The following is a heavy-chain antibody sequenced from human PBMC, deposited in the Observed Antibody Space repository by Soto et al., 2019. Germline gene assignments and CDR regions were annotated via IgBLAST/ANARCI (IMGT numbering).Heavy chain of an antibody. CDR1: GFPFTTYG. CDR2: ISYDGSNK. J-gene: IGHJ4*02. Sequence: QVQLVESGGGVFQPGRSLRLSFAASGFPFTTYGMHWVREGPGKGLEWVAVISYDGSNKYYADSVKGRFTISRDNSKNTLYLQMNSLRPEDTALYYCVGGQYYFDYRGQGTLVTVSS. D-gene: IGHD3-10*01. V-gene: IGHV3-30*03. CDR3: VGGQYYFDY.